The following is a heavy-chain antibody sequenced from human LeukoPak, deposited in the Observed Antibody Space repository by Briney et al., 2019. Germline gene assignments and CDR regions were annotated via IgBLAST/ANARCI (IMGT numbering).Heavy chain of an antibody. CDR1: GYSFTNYL. CDR3: AREMPATYHLDY. J-gene: IGHJ4*02. V-gene: IGHV1-46*01. D-gene: IGHD2-2*01. Sequence: ASAKVSCKGFGYSFTNYLIHWARQAPGQGLEWMGIINPRNGDTIYTQKFQGRVTMTRDTSTSTIYMDLSSLKSEDTAVYYCAREMPATYHLDYWGQGSLVTV. CDR2: INPRNGDT.